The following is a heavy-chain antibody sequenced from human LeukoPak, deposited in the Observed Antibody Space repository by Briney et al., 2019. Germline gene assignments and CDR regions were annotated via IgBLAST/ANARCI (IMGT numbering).Heavy chain of an antibody. CDR1: GYTFIDYH. J-gene: IGHJ4*02. CDR3: ARGGSGWYQFDY. CDR2: INPRSGGT. V-gene: IGHV1-2*06. Sequence: GASVKVSCKTSGYTFIDYHIHWVRQAPGQGLEWMGRINPRSGGTNYAQNFQGRVTMTRDTSISTVYVELSRLTSDDTAVYYCARGGSGWYQFDYWGQGTLVAVSS. D-gene: IGHD6-19*01.